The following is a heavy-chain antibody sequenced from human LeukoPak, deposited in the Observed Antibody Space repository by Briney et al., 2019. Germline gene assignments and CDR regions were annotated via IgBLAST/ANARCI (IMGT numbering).Heavy chain of an antibody. J-gene: IGHJ4*02. D-gene: IGHD2-2*01. CDR1: GGTFSSYA. Sequence: ASVKVSCKASGGTFSSYAISWVRQAPGQGLGWMGGIIPIFGTANYAQKFQGRVTITADESTSTAYMELSSLRSEDTAVYYCARVVVVPAARRPLYYFDYWGQGTLVTVSS. CDR3: ARVVVVPAARRPLYYFDY. V-gene: IGHV1-69*13. CDR2: IIPIFGTA.